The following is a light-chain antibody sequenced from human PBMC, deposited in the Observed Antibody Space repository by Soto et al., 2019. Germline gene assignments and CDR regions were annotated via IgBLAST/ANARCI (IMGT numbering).Light chain of an antibody. V-gene: IGLV2-23*01. CDR2: EGT. CDR3: CSYAGSGTYV. CDR1: SSDIGSYNL. Sequence: QSVLTQPASVSGSPGQSITISCTGTSSDIGSYNLVSWYQQNPGKAPKLIICEGTKRPSGVSNRFSGSKSGNTASLAISGLQAEDEADYYCCSYAGSGTYVFGSGTKSPS. J-gene: IGLJ1*01.